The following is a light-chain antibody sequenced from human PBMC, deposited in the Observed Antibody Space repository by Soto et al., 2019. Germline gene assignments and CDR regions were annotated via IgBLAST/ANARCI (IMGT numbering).Light chain of an antibody. J-gene: IGLJ1*01. CDR2: EVS. CDR1: SSDVGGYNY. V-gene: IGLV2-8*01. Sequence: QSALTQPPSASGSPGQSVTISCTGTSSDVGGYNYVSWYQQHPGKAPKLMIYEVSKRPSGVPDRFSGSKSGNTASLTVSGLQAEDEADYYCSSYAGNNFYVFGTVTKVTVL. CDR3: SSYAGNNFYV.